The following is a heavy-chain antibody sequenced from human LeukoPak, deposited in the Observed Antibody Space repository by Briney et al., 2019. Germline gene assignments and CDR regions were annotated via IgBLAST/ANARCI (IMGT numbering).Heavy chain of an antibody. J-gene: IGHJ6*04. D-gene: IGHD3-16*01. CDR1: GYTFTDYY. Sequence: ASVKVSCKVSGYTFTDYYMHWVQQAPGKGLEWMGLVDPEDGETIYAEKFQGRVTITADTSTDTAYMELSSLRSEDTAVHYCAIGPSLILVWGKGTTVTVSS. CDR3: AIGPSLILV. V-gene: IGHV1-69-2*01. CDR2: VDPEDGET.